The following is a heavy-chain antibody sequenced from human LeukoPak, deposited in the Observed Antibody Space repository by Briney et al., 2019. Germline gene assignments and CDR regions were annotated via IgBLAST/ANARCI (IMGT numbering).Heavy chain of an antibody. V-gene: IGHV3-30*02. Sequence: GGSLRLSCAASGFTFSSYGMHWVRQAPGKGLEWVAFIRYDGSNKYYAGSVKGRFTISRDNSKNTLYLQMNSLRAEDTAVYYCAKKTIVGATVDAFDIWGQGTMVTVSS. CDR3: AKKTIVGATVDAFDI. J-gene: IGHJ3*02. CDR1: GFTFSSYG. D-gene: IGHD1-26*01. CDR2: IRYDGSNK.